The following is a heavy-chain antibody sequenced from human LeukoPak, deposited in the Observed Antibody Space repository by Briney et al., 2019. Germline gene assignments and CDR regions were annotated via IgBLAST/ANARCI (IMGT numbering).Heavy chain of an antibody. D-gene: IGHD4-17*01. CDR1: GFTFSSYW. J-gene: IGHJ6*02. V-gene: IGHV3-74*01. CDR3: ARDYGDFYYYYYGMDV. Sequence: PGGSLRLSCAASGFTFSSYWMHWVRQAPGKGLVWVSRINSDGSSTSYADSVKGRFTISRDNAKNTLYLQMNSLRAEDTAVYYCARDYGDFYYYYYGMDVWGQGTTVTVPS. CDR2: INSDGSST.